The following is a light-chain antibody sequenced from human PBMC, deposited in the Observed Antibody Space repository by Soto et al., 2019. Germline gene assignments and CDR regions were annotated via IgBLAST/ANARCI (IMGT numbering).Light chain of an antibody. CDR3: QQDNDCRQT. J-gene: IGKJ1*01. CDR2: GAS. V-gene: IGKV3-15*01. CDR1: QSVSSN. Sequence: EIVLMQSPATPSVSPGERATLSCRASQSVSSNLAWYQQKPGQAPRLLIYGASTRATGIPARFSGSASGTEINHSNSSLQYEDFGGYYCQQDNDCRQTFAKGTNVDIK.